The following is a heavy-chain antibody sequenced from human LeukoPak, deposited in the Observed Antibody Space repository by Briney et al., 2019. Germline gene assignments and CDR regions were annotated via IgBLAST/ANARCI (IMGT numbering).Heavy chain of an antibody. Sequence: GSTGYNPSLKSRVIISVDTSKNQFSLRLSSVTAADTAVYYCAKVEANYFDYWGQGILVLVTS. D-gene: IGHD1-26*01. V-gene: IGHV4-59*01. J-gene: IGHJ4*02. CDR3: AKVEANYFDY. CDR2: GST.